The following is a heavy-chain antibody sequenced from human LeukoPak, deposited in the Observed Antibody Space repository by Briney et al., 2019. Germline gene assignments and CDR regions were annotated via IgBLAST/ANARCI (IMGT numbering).Heavy chain of an antibody. J-gene: IGHJ4*02. CDR1: GFTFSSYA. D-gene: IGHD3-22*01. CDR2: ISYDGSNK. CDR3: ARDFSSYYDSTSNYGAAYFDY. V-gene: IGHV3-30*04. Sequence: GGSLRLSCAASGFTFSSYAMHWVRKAPGKGLEWVALISYDGSNKYYADSVKGRFTISRDNSKNTLYLQMNSLRTEDTAVYYCARDFSSYYDSTSNYGAAYFDYWGQGTLVTVSS.